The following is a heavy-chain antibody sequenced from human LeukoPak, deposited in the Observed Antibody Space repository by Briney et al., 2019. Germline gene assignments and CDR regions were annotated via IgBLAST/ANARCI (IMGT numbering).Heavy chain of an antibody. CDR1: GFTFSSYS. Sequence: GGSLRLSCAASGFTFSSYSMNWVRQAPGKGLEWVAFVRNDGTNKHYADSVKGRFTISRDNSKNTLYLQMNSLRAEDTAVYYCAKDLGTLISGSYFYYFDYWGQGTLVTVSS. CDR3: AKDLGTLISGSYFYYFDY. CDR2: VRNDGTNK. J-gene: IGHJ4*02. D-gene: IGHD3-10*01. V-gene: IGHV3-30*02.